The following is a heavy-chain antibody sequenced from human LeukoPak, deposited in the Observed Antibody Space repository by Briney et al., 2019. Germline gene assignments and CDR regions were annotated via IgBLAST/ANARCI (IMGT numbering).Heavy chain of an antibody. D-gene: IGHD2/OR15-2a*01. J-gene: IGHJ3*02. CDR2: IYNDGST. CDR3: ARNILFAFDI. Sequence: GGSLRLSCAASGLTVSSSYMSRVRQAPGKGLEWVSIIYNDGSTYYADSMKGRFTISRDNSKNTLYLQVNSLRAEDTAMYYCARNILFAFDIWGQGTMVTVSS. CDR1: GLTVSSSY. V-gene: IGHV3-53*01.